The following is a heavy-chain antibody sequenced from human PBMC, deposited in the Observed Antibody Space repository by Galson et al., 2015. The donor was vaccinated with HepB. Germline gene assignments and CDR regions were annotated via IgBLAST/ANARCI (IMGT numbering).Heavy chain of an antibody. Sequence: LRLSCAASGFIFSKYAMNWVRQAPGKGLEWVSIISGGAGDTYSKYAASVKGRFAISRDNSKNILYLEMNSLRDEDTAVYYCGKCTSRSGCFGLHLEYWGQGTLVTVSA. V-gene: IGHV3-23*01. D-gene: IGHD6-25*01. CDR3: GKCTSRSGCFGLHLEY. J-gene: IGHJ4*02. CDR2: ISGGAGDT. CDR1: GFIFSKYA.